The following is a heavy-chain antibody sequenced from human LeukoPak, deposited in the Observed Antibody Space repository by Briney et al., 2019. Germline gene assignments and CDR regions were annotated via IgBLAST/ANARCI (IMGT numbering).Heavy chain of an antibody. CDR2: MRGDGSTT. V-gene: IGHV3-43*02. J-gene: IGHJ5*01. Sequence: PGGSLRLSCAAPGFAFDDYAVHWVRKAPGKGWEGVSLMRGDGSTTYYADSVKGRFTISRDNRKNSLYLQMNSLRIEDTALYYCAKGRGYSGNAADSWGQGTLVSVSS. CDR1: GFAFDDYA. D-gene: IGHD5-12*01. CDR3: AKGRGYSGNAADS.